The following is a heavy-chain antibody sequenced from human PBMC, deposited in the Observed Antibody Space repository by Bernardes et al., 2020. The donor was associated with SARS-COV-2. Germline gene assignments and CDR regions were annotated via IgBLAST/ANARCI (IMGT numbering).Heavy chain of an antibody. D-gene: IGHD3-10*01. CDR1: TITLANAW. CDR2: IKSKSYGGTT. V-gene: IGHV3-15*07. Sequence: GESLKISCAASTITLANAWMNWVRQAPGKGLEWVGRIKSKSYGGTTDYAAPVKGRFIISRDDSKNTLYLQMNSLKTEDTGVYYCTTDSGLSGIGDYGRDVWGQGTTVTVSS. CDR3: TTDSGLSGIGDYGRDV. J-gene: IGHJ6*02.